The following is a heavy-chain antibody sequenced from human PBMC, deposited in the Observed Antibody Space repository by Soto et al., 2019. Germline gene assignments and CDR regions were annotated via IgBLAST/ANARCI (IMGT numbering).Heavy chain of an antibody. Sequence: KPSETLSLTCTVSGGSISSSSYYWGWIRQPPGKGLEWIGSIYYSGSTYYNPSLKSRVTISVDTSKNQFSLKLSSVTAADTAVYYCARFYGGNDDYWGQGTLVTVSS. CDR1: GGSISSSSYY. J-gene: IGHJ4*02. CDR2: IYYSGST. CDR3: ARFYGGNDDY. V-gene: IGHV4-39*01. D-gene: IGHD4-17*01.